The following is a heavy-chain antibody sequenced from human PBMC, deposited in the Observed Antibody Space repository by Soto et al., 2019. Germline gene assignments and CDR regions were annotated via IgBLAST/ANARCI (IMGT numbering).Heavy chain of an antibody. CDR3: ARVDTSMGATCVSY. J-gene: IGHJ4*02. CDR2: IYYSGST. D-gene: IGHD1-26*01. Sequence: QVQLQESGPGLVKPSQTLSLTCTVSGGSISSGGYYWSWIRQHPGKGLEWIGYIYYSGSTYYNPSLKSRGTLSVDTSKNQFSLKLSSVTAADTAVYYCARVDTSMGATCVSYWGQGTLVTVSS. V-gene: IGHV4-31*03. CDR1: GGSISSGGYY.